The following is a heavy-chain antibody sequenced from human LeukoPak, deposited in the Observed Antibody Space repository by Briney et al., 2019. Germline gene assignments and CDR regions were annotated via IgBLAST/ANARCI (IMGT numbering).Heavy chain of an antibody. Sequence: SVKVSCKASGGTFSSYAISWVRQAPGQGLEWMGRIISIFGTANYAQKFQGRVTITTDESTSTAYMELSSLRSEDTAVYYCARGSIAVATFDYWGQGTLVTVSS. CDR3: ARGSIAVATFDY. J-gene: IGHJ4*02. CDR2: IISIFGTA. CDR1: GGTFSSYA. V-gene: IGHV1-69*05. D-gene: IGHD6-19*01.